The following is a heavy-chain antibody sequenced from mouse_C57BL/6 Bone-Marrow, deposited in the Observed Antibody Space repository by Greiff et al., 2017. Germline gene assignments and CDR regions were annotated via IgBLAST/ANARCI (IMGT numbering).Heavy chain of an antibody. D-gene: IGHD1-1*01. Sequence: VQLQQPGAELVKPGASVKLSCKASGYTFTSYWMHWVKQRPGQGLEWIGMIHPNSGSTNYNEKFKSKATLTVDKSSSTAYMQRSSLTSEDSAVYYCARERDYYGSSYGDYWGQGTTLTVSS. CDR2: IHPNSGST. J-gene: IGHJ2*01. V-gene: IGHV1-64*01. CDR1: GYTFTSYW. CDR3: ARERDYYGSSYGDY.